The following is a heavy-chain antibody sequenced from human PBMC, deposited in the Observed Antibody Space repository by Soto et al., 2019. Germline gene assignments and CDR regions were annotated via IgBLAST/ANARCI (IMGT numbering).Heavy chain of an antibody. Sequence: EVQLVESGGGLVQPGGSLRLSCAASGFTFSSYDMNWVRQAPGKGLEWVSYISSGSSRIFYADSVKGRFTISRDNAKNSLYLQMNSLRDEDTAVYYCARVIYGGWATIKDYYYSAMDVWGQGTTVTVSS. J-gene: IGHJ6*02. CDR2: ISSGSSRI. D-gene: IGHD5-12*01. CDR3: ARVIYGGWATIKDYYYSAMDV. CDR1: GFTFSSYD. V-gene: IGHV3-48*02.